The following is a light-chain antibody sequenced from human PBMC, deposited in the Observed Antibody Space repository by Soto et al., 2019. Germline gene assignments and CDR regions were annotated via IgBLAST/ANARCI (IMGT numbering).Light chain of an antibody. V-gene: IGKV3-11*01. CDR1: QSVSRY. Sequence: EIVLTQSPATLSLSPGERATLSCRASQSVSRYLAWYQQKAGQAPRLLIYDASNRATGIPARFSGSGSGTDFTLSISNLEPEDFAVYYCQQRSNWPYTFGQGTKLEIK. J-gene: IGKJ2*01. CDR3: QQRSNWPYT. CDR2: DAS.